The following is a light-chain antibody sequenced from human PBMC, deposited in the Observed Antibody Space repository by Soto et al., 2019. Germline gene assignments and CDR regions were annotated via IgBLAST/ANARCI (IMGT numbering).Light chain of an antibody. CDR2: GAS. J-gene: IGKJ5*01. V-gene: IGKV3-20*01. CDR3: QQFGNIIT. CDR1: QSVSSRY. Sequence: EIVLTQSPGTLSLSPGGRVTLSCRASQSVSSRYLAWFQQKPGQAPRLLIYGASSRAAGIPDRFSGGGSGTDFTLTISRLEPEDFAVYYCQQFGNIITFGQGTRLEIK.